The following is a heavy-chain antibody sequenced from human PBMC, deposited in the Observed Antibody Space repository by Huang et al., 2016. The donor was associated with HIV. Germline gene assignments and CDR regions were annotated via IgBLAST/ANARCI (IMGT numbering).Heavy chain of an antibody. J-gene: IGHJ4*02. CDR3: ANWVY. D-gene: IGHD7-27*01. V-gene: IGHV3-30*18. Sequence: QVQLVESGGGVVQPGRSLRLSCAASGFTFSRYGMPWVRQGPGKGLEWVAVISYDGSNKYYADSVKGRFTISRDNSKNTLYLQINSLRAKDTAVYYCANWVYWGQGTLVTVSS. CDR2: ISYDGSNK. CDR1: GFTFSRYG.